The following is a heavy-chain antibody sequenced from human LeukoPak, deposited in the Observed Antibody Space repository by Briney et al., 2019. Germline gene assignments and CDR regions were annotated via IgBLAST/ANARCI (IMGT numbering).Heavy chain of an antibody. CDR2: ASYDGGNE. CDR1: GFNFSFYA. J-gene: IGHJ6*03. Sequence: TGGSLRLSCAASGFNFSFYAMHWVRQAPGKGLEWVAVASYDGGNEYYADSVKGRFTIPRDNSNNRLYLQMNSLRVEDTAVYYCARDGTHYYGSGSYLYYYYMDVWGRGTTVTVSS. CDR3: ARDGTHYYGSGSYLYYYYMDV. V-gene: IGHV3-30*04. D-gene: IGHD3-10*01.